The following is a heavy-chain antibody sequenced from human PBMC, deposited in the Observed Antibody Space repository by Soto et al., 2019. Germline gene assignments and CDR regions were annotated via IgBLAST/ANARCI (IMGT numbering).Heavy chain of an antibody. CDR3: TRDGTITFGGVLVPNWFDP. J-gene: IGHJ5*02. V-gene: IGHV3-15*01. Sequence: GGSLRLSCAASGFTFINAWMSWVRQAQGTGLGRVGRVKSKPAGGTTDYAALVKGRFNISRDDSKNTLYLQMNSLKTEDTAVYYCTRDGTITFGGVLVPNWFDPWGQGTLVTVSS. CDR2: VKSKPAGGTT. D-gene: IGHD3-16*02. CDR1: GFTFINAW.